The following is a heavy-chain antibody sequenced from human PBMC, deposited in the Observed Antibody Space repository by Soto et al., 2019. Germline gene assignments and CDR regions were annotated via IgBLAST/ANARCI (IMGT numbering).Heavy chain of an antibody. CDR1: GFTFTSSA. Sequence: GASVNVSCKASGFTFTSSAMQWVRQARGQRLEWIGWIVVGSGNTNYAQKFQERVTITRDMSTSTAYMELSSLRSEDTAVYYCAAGFMEGRWLTPYYFDYWGQGTLVTVSS. V-gene: IGHV1-58*02. CDR2: IVVGSGNT. J-gene: IGHJ4*02. D-gene: IGHD6-19*01. CDR3: AAGFMEGRWLTPYYFDY.